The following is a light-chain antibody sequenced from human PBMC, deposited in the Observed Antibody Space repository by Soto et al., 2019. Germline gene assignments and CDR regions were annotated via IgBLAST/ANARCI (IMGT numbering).Light chain of an antibody. Sequence: EIVMTQSPATLSVSPGERATLSCRASQSVRSNLAWYQQKPCQTPRLLIYGASTRATGIPARFSGSGSGTEFTLTISSLLSEDFAVYYCQQYNNWPVTFGPGTKVDIK. V-gene: IGKV3-15*01. CDR2: GAS. CDR1: QSVRSN. CDR3: QQYNNWPVT. J-gene: IGKJ3*01.